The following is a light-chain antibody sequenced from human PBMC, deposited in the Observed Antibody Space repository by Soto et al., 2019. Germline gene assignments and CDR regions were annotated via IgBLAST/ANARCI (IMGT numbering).Light chain of an antibody. Sequence: EIVRTQSPATRSVSPGVRATLSGTASQSGSGNLARYQQKPGQAPRLLIYGASTRATGIPAGFSGSGSGTEYTITNSSLQFEDFAVNCCHQSNILPPRCTFGQETNLQLK. V-gene: IGKV3-15*01. CDR2: GAS. CDR1: QSGSGN. CDR3: HQSNILPPRCT. J-gene: IGKJ2*02.